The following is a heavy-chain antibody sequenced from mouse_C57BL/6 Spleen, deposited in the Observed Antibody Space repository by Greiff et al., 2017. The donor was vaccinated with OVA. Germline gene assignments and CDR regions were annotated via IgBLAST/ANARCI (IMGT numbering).Heavy chain of an antibody. Sequence: EVQLQHSGPELVKPGASVKMSCKASGYTFTDYNMHWVKQSHGKSLEWIGYINPNNGGTSYNQKFKGKATLTVNKSSSTAYMELRSLTSEDSAVYYCARYYYGSSYLYAMDYWGQGTSVTVSS. CDR2: INPNNGGT. V-gene: IGHV1-22*01. CDR3: ARYYYGSSYLYAMDY. D-gene: IGHD1-1*01. J-gene: IGHJ4*01. CDR1: GYTFTDYN.